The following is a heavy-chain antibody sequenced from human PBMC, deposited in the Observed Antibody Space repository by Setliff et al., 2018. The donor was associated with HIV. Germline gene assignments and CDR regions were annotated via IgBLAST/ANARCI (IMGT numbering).Heavy chain of an antibody. V-gene: IGHV3-30*02. CDR1: NFTFSSYG. CDR2: VLYDGSYK. D-gene: IGHD6-13*01. Sequence: LRLSCAASNFTFSSYGMHWVRQAPGKGLEWVSSVLYDGSYKYYTDSVKGRFTISRDNSKNTLYLQMSTLRTEDTAVYYCAKNLYSSIWSPLDYWGQGTLVTVSS. J-gene: IGHJ4*02. CDR3: AKNLYSSIWSPLDY.